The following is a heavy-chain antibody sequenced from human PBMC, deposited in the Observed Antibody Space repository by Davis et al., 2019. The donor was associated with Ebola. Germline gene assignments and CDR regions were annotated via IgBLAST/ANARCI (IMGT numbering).Heavy chain of an antibody. CDR2: IYTSGST. CDR3: AREGSGLMVYATYYFDY. Sequence: PGGSLRLSCTVSGGSISSYYWSWIRQPAGKGLEWIGRIYTSGSTYYNPSLKSRVTISVDTSKNQFSLKLSSVTAADTAVYYCAREGSGLMVYATYYFDYWGQGTLVTVSS. V-gene: IGHV4-4*07. D-gene: IGHD2-8*01. J-gene: IGHJ4*02. CDR1: GGSISSYY.